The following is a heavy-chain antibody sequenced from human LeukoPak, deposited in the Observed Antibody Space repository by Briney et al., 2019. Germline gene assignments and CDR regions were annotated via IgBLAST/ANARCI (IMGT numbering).Heavy chain of an antibody. Sequence: GGSLRLSCAASGFTLTSYTMNGVRQAPGKGLERVSGINWNGGSTGYADSVKGRFTISRDNAKNSLYLQMNSLRAEDTALYYCARVGGDTIFGVVSPPYYYYYYMDVWGKGTTVTVSS. V-gene: IGHV3-20*04. CDR2: INWNGGST. CDR3: ARVGGDTIFGVVSPPYYYYYYMDV. J-gene: IGHJ6*03. CDR1: GFTLTSYT. D-gene: IGHD3-3*01.